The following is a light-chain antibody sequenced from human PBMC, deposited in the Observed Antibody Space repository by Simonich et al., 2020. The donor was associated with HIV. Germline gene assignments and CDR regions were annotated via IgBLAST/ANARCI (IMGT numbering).Light chain of an antibody. CDR2: GAS. J-gene: IGKJ2*01. CDR1: QSVSRN. V-gene: IGKV3-15*01. CDR3: QQYNNWPPYT. Sequence: EIVLTQSPATLSVSPGERATRSSRASQSVSRNLAWYQQKPGQAPRLLIYGASTRATGIPARFSGSGSGTECTLTISSLQSEDFAVYYCQQYNNWPPYTFGQGTKLEIK.